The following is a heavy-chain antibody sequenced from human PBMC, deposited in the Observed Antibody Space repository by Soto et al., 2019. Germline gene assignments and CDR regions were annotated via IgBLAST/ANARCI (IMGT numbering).Heavy chain of an antibody. CDR1: GFTFSSYG. Sequence: PXGSLRLSCAASGFTFSSYGMHWVRQAPGKGLEWVAVIWYDGSNKYYADSVKGRFTISRDNSKNTLYLQMNSLRAEDTAVYYCASGGYDSRNYYYYGMDVWGQGTTVTVSS. J-gene: IGHJ6*02. V-gene: IGHV3-33*01. D-gene: IGHD3-22*01. CDR3: ASGGYDSRNYYYYGMDV. CDR2: IWYDGSNK.